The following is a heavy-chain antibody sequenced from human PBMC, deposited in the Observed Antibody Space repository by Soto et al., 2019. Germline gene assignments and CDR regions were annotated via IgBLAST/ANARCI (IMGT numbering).Heavy chain of an antibody. CDR1: GGSISSYY. V-gene: IGHV4-59*01. J-gene: IGHJ5*02. CDR3: ARDWGGDDYSDPNQPNWFDP. D-gene: IGHD4-17*01. CDR2: IYYSGST. Sequence: SETLSLTCTVSGGSISSYYWSWIRQPPGKGLEWIGYIYYSGSTIYNPSLKSRVTISVDTSKNQFSLKLSSVTAADTAVYYCARDWGGDDYSDPNQPNWFDPWGQGTLVSVSS.